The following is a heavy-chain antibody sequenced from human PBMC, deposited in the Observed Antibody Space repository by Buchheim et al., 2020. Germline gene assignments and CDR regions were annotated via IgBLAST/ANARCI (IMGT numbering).Heavy chain of an antibody. CDR2: INHSGST. Sequence: QVQLQQWGAGLLKPSETLSLTCAVYGGSFSGYYWSWIRQPPGKGLEWIGEINHSGSTNYNPSLKSRVTLSVDTSKNQFSLKLSSVTAADTAVYYCARFTIFGVVSSYYYYYYGMDVWGQGTT. CDR3: ARFTIFGVVSSYYYYYYGMDV. D-gene: IGHD3-3*01. J-gene: IGHJ6*02. V-gene: IGHV4-34*01. CDR1: GGSFSGYY.